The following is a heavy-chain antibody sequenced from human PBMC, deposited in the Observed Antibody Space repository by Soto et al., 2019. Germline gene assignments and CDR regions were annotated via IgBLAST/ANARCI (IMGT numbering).Heavy chain of an antibody. CDR1: GGTFSSYA. D-gene: IGHD5-12*01. Sequence: SVKVSCKASGGTFSSYAISWVRQAPGQGLEWMGGIIPIFGTANYAQKFQGRVTITADKSTSTAYMELSSLRSEDTAVYYCASRGYSGYNLRSYYYYYGMDVWGQGTTVTVSS. J-gene: IGHJ6*02. CDR2: IIPIFGTA. CDR3: ASRGYSGYNLRSYYYYYGMDV. V-gene: IGHV1-69*06.